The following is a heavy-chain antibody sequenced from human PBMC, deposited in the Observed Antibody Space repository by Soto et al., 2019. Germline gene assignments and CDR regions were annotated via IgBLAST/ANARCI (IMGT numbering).Heavy chain of an antibody. V-gene: IGHV5-10-1*01. J-gene: IGHJ4*02. CDR2: IDPVDSYT. D-gene: IGHD6-6*01. Sequence: GESLKISCKGSGYSFISYWITWVRQMPGKDLEWMGRIDPVDSYTNYSPSFQGHVTISADKSINTAYLQWSSLKASDTAIYYCARHGYSSSGSYFDYWGQGTLVTVSS. CDR1: GYSFISYW. CDR3: ARHGYSSSGSYFDY.